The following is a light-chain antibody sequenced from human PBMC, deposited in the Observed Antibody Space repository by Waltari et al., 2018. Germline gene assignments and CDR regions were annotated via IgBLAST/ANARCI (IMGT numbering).Light chain of an antibody. Sequence: DIQMTQSPSSLSASVGDTVTITCRASQCISSYLNWFQQKPGKAPKLLIYAASSLESGVPSRFSGSGSGTEFTLIISSLQPEDFAAYYCLQHNSYPYSFGQGTKVEIK. CDR3: LQHNSYPYS. J-gene: IGKJ2*03. CDR1: QCISSY. V-gene: IGKV1-17*01. CDR2: AAS.